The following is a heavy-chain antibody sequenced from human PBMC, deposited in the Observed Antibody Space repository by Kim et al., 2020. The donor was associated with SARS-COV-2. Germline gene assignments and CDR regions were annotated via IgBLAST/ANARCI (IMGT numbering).Heavy chain of an antibody. D-gene: IGHD3-22*01. Sequence: SVKGRFTISRDNAKNSLYLQMNSLRAEDTAVYYCARDYYDSSGYYYVADYWGQGTLVTVSS. J-gene: IGHJ4*02. CDR3: ARDYYDSSGYYYVADY. V-gene: IGHV3-21*01.